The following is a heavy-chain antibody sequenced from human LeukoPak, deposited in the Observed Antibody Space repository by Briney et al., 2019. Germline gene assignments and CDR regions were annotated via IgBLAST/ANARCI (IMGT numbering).Heavy chain of an antibody. J-gene: IGHJ3*02. V-gene: IGHV4-59*01. CDR3: ARGMAVYYYDSSGYSDAFDI. CDR1: GGSISSYY. CDR2: IYYSGST. Sequence: SETLSLTCTVSGGSISSYYWSWIRQPPGKGLKWIGCIYYSGSTNYNPSLKSRVTISVDTSKNQFSLKLSSVTAADTAVYYCARGMAVYYYDSSGYSDAFDIWGQGTMVTVSS. D-gene: IGHD3-22*01.